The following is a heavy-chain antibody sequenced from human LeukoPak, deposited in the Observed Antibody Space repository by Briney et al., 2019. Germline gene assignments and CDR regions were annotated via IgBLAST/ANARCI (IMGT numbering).Heavy chain of an antibody. J-gene: IGHJ3*02. CDR2: IIPIFGTA. Sequence: SVKVSCKASGGTFSSYAISWVRQAPGQGLEWMGGIIPIFGTANYAQKFQGRVTITTDESTSTAYMELSSLRSEDTALYYCARAGWLQFGAFDMWGQGTMVTVSS. V-gene: IGHV1-69*05. CDR3: ARAGWLQFGAFDM. D-gene: IGHD5-24*01. CDR1: GGTFSSYA.